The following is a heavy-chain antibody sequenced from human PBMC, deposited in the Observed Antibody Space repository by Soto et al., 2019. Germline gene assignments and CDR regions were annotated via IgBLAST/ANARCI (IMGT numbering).Heavy chain of an antibody. CDR2: INHSGST. V-gene: IGHV4-34*01. CDR3: ARGLRCTNGVCYMTRDV. D-gene: IGHD2-8*01. J-gene: IGHJ6*04. Sequence: QVQLQQWGAGLLKPSETLSLTCAVYGGSFSGYYWSWIRQPPGKGLEWNGEINHSGSTNYNPSLKSRVTISVDTSKNRFSLKLSSVTAADTAVYYCARGLRCTNGVCYMTRDVWGKGTTVTVSS. CDR1: GGSFSGYY.